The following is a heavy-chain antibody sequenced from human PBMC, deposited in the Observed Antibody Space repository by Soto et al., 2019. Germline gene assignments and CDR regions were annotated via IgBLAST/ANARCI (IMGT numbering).Heavy chain of an antibody. V-gene: IGHV3-21*06. CDR2: ISSTTNYI. CDR1: GFTFTRYS. J-gene: IGHJ4*02. Sequence: GGSLRFSCAASGFTFTRYSMNWVRQAPGKGLEWVSSISSTTNYIYYGDSMKGRFTISRDNAKNSLYLEMNSLRAEDTAVYYCARESEDLTSNFDYWGQGTLVTVSS. CDR3: ARESEDLTSNFDY.